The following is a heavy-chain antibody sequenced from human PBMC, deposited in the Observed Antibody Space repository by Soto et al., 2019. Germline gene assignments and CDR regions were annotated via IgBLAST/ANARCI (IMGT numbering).Heavy chain of an antibody. CDR2: INPSGGST. J-gene: IGHJ4*02. V-gene: IGHV1-46*01. Sequence: QVQLVQSGAEVKKPGASVKISCKASAYPFTSFYIHWVRQAPGQGLEWMGMINPSGGSTTYAQKFQGSVTLTRDTSTNTGYMELTGLKYDDTAMYFCAREGTDYGDYDYWGQGTLVTVSS. CDR1: AYPFTSFY. CDR3: AREGTDYGDYDY. D-gene: IGHD4-17*01.